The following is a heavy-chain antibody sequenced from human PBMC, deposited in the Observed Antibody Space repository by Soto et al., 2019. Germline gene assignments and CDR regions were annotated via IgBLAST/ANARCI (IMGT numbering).Heavy chain of an antibody. CDR2: IDPSDSYT. Sequence: PGESLKISCKGTGYTFTDYWITWVRQMPGKGLEWMGRIDPSDSYTSYTPSLQGHVTISADKSISTAYLQWSSLQASDTALYYCARPIAVSGTGYYYFDFWGQGTLVTVSS. CDR3: ARPIAVSGTGYYYFDF. J-gene: IGHJ4*02. D-gene: IGHD6-19*01. CDR1: GYTFTDYW. V-gene: IGHV5-10-1*01.